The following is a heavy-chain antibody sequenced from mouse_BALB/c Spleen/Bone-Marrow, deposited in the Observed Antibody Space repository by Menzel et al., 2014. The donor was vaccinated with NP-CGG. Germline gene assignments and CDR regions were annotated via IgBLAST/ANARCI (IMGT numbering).Heavy chain of an antibody. CDR3: ARYDYGWYFYV. CDR1: GFNIKDTY. CDR2: IDPANGNT. Sequence: VQLKESGAELVKPGASVELSCTASGFNIKDTYMHWVKQRPEQGLEWIGRIDPANGNTKYDPKFQGKATITADTSSNTAYLQLSSLTSEDTAVYYCARYDYGWYFYVWGAGTTVTVSS. V-gene: IGHV14-3*02. J-gene: IGHJ1*01. D-gene: IGHD1-1*01.